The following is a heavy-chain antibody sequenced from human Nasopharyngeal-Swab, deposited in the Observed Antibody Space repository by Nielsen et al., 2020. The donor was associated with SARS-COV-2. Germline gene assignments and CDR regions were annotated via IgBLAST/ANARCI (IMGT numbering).Heavy chain of an antibody. V-gene: IGHV3-49*04. CDR1: GFTFGDYA. CDR3: TREVNRKYYFDY. CDR2: IRSKAYGGTT. Sequence: GGSLRLSCTASGFTFGDYAMSWVRQAPGKGLEWVGFIRSKAYGGTTVYAASVKGRFTISRDDSKSIAYLQMNSLKTEDTAVYYCTREVNRKYYFDYWGQGTLVTVSS. D-gene: IGHD1-14*01. J-gene: IGHJ4*02.